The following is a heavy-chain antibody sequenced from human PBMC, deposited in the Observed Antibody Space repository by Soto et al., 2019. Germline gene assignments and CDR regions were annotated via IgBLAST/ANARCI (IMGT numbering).Heavy chain of an antibody. CDR2: IYNSGNT. V-gene: IGHV4-59*01. Sequence: SETLSLTCTVSGGSISSYFWTWIRQPPGKGLEWIGYIYNSGNTNYNPSLKSRVTISVDTSKNQFSLKLSSMAAADTAVYYCASGFFADDSYLHDYWARRTFVTVSA. CDR1: GGSISSYF. D-gene: IGHD3-16*02. J-gene: IGHJ4*01. CDR3: ASGFFADDSYLHDY.